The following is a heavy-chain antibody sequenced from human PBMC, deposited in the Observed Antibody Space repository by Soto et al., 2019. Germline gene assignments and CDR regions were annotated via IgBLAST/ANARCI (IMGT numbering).Heavy chain of an antibody. CDR2: IFHSGSI. CDR3: ARGTRVFANSGYYPGSIDY. D-gene: IGHD3-3*01. J-gene: IGHJ4*02. CDR1: GGSISSGDYY. Sequence: SETRSLNCTVSGGSISSGDYYWNWIRHLPWKGLELIGYIFHSGSIYKNPSLKSRITMSVDKSENQFSLKLASVTAADTAVYFCARGTRVFANSGYYPGSIDYWGQGIMVTVSS. V-gene: IGHV4-31*03.